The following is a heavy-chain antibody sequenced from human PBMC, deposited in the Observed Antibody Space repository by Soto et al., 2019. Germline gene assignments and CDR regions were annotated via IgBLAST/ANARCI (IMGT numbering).Heavy chain of an antibody. J-gene: IGHJ4*02. D-gene: IGHD6-19*01. CDR2: ISWNSGSI. Sequence: EVQLVESGGGLVQPGRSLRLSCAASGFTFDDYAMHWVRQAPGTGLEWVSGISWNSGSIGYADSVKGRFTISRYNAKNYLYLQMNSLRAEDMALYYCAKGYSSGWRSYYFDYWGQGTLVTVYS. CDR3: AKGYSSGWRSYYFDY. V-gene: IGHV3-9*03. CDR1: GFTFDDYA.